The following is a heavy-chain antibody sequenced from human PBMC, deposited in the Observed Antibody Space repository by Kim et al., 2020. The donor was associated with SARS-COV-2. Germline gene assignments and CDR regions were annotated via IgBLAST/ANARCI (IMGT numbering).Heavy chain of an antibody. CDR3: ARSDDYGVEGDY. V-gene: IGHV1-69*04. CDR1: GGTFSSYA. J-gene: IGHJ4*02. CDR2: IIPILGIA. D-gene: IGHD4-17*01. Sequence: SVKVSCKASGGTFSSYAISWVRQAPGQGLEWMGRIIPILGIANYAQKFQGRVTITADKSTSTAYMELSSLRSEDTAVYYCARSDDYGVEGDYWGQGTLVTVSS.